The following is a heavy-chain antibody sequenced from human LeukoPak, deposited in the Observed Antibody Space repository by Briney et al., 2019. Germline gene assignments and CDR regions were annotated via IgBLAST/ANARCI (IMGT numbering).Heavy chain of an antibody. Sequence: GASVKVSCKATGYSFTGYYMHWVRQAPGQGLEWMGWINPNSGCTNYAQKFQGRVTMTRDTSISTAYMELSRLRSDDTAVYYCASASPLGVQPRRDAFDIWGQGTMVTVSS. CDR3: ASASPLGVQPRRDAFDI. CDR1: GYSFTGYY. J-gene: IGHJ3*02. V-gene: IGHV1-2*02. D-gene: IGHD1-14*01. CDR2: INPNSGCT.